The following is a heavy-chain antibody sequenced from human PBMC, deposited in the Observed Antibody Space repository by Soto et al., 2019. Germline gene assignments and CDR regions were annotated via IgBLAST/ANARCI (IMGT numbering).Heavy chain of an antibody. CDR2: IYYSGST. CDR3: ARSPPGQQLVDY. V-gene: IGHV4-61*01. Sequence: SETLCLTCTVSGGSVSGGSYYWSWIRQPPGKGLEWIGYIYYSGSTNYNPSLKSRVTISVDTSKNQFSLKLSSVTAADTAVYYCARSPPGQQLVDYWGQGTLVTVSS. CDR1: GGSVSGGSYY. J-gene: IGHJ4*02. D-gene: IGHD6-13*01.